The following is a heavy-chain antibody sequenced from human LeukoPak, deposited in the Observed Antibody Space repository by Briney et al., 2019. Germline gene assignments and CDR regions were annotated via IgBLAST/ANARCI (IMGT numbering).Heavy chain of an antibody. CDR1: GYTFTGYY. J-gene: IGHJ4*02. V-gene: IGHV1-69*04. D-gene: IGHD3-10*01. CDR3: ARVGGED. CDR2: IIPILGIA. Sequence: SVKVSCKASGYTFTGYYMHWVRQAPGQGLEWMGRIIPILGIANYAQKFQGRVTITADKSTSTAYMELSSLRSEDTAVYYCARVGGEDWGQGTLVTVSS.